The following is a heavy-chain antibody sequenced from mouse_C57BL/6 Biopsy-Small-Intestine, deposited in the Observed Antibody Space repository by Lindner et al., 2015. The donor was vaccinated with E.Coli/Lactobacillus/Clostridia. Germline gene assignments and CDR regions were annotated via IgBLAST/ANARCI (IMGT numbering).Heavy chain of an antibody. CDR1: GISITTGNYR. V-gene: IGHV3-5*01. Sequence: VQLQESGPGLVKPSQTVFLTCTVTGISITTGNYRWSWIRQFPGNKLEWIGYIYYSGTITYNPSLTGRTTITRDTPKNQFFLEMNSLTAEDTATYYCARDGYYDGSFDYWGQGTTLTVSS. D-gene: IGHD1-1*01. CDR3: ARDGYYDGSFDY. J-gene: IGHJ2*01. CDR2: IYYSGTI.